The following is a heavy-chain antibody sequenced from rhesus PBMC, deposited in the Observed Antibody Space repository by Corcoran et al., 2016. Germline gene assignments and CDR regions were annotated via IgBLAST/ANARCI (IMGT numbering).Heavy chain of an antibody. D-gene: IGHD3-9*01. CDR3: TRPDDYGHYDS. Sequence: QVQLVQSGDEVKKPGASVKLSCKASGYTFTNYSINWVRQAPGQVCEWMRGMNHNDGNAGSAKKFQGRVTLARDTSTSTAYMELSSLRSEDTARYYGTRPDDYGHYDSWGQGVLVTVSS. CDR1: GYTFTNYS. CDR2: MNHNDGNA. J-gene: IGHJ4*01. V-gene: IGHV1S9*01.